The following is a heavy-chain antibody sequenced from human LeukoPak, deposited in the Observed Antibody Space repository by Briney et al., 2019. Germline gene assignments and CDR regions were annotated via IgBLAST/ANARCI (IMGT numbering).Heavy chain of an antibody. D-gene: IGHD4-17*01. CDR3: AKEIYGDSTGGRFHH. J-gene: IGHJ1*01. V-gene: IGHV3-23*01. CDR1: GFTFNSYG. Sequence: PGGSLRLSCAASGFTFNSYGMSWVRQAPGKGLEWVSAISGSGGRTNYADSVKGRFTISRDNSKNTLYLQMNSLRADDSAVYYCAKEIYGDSTGGRFHHWGQGTLVTVPS. CDR2: ISGSGGRT.